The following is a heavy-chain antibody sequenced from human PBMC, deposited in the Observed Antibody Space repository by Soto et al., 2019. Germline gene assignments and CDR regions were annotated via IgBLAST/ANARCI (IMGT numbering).Heavy chain of an antibody. J-gene: IGHJ6*02. CDR3: AKDPASYSLFYGFDV. CDR2: IHSSGRT. Sequence: PSETLSRTCTVSGASISSDCCHSHRHPAGKGLEWIGRIHSSGRTSYNPSLKSRVTRSLDKSKNKFTLKLSSVTAADTAVYYCAKDPASYSLFYGFDVWGQGTTVTVSS. D-gene: IGHD2-15*01. CDR1: GASISSDC. V-gene: IGHV4-4*07.